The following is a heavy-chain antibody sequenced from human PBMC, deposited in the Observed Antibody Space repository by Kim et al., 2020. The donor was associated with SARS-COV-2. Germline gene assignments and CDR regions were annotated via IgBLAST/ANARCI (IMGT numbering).Heavy chain of an antibody. D-gene: IGHD2-15*01. CDR3: ARAEFRYCSGGSCYSD. Sequence: ASVKVSCKASGYTFTSYAMHWVRQAPGQRLEWMGWINAGNGNTKYSQKFQGRVTITRDTSASTAYMELSSLRSEDTAVYYCARAEFRYCSGGSCYSDWGQGTLVTVSS. CDR1: GYTFTSYA. V-gene: IGHV1-3*01. CDR2: INAGNGNT. J-gene: IGHJ4*02.